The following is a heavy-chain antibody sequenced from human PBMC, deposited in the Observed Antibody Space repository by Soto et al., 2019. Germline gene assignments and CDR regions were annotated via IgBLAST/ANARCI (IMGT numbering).Heavy chain of an antibody. V-gene: IGHV3-30-3*01. J-gene: IGHJ6*02. CDR3: ARPPDHDFGGVAPGMDV. D-gene: IGHD3-3*01. CDR2: ISYDGSNK. CDR1: GFSFSRYA. Sequence: QVQLVESGGGVVQPGRSLRLSCAASGFSFSRYAMHWVRQAPGKGLEWVAVISYDGSNKDYADSVKGRFTISRDNSKNXQYVQMNSLRGEGTALYYCARPPDHDFGGVAPGMDVWGQGTTVTVSS.